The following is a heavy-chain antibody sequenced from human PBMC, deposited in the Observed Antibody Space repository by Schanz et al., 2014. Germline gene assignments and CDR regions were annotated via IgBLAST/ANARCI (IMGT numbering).Heavy chain of an antibody. CDR2: IYASGAT. V-gene: IGHV3-66*01. CDR1: GFTVSSDH. CDR3: ARVQHYDPSGWGYFDY. Sequence: EVQLVESGGGFVQPGGSLGLSCVVSGFTVSSDHMSWVRQAPGKGLEWVSTIYASGATYYADSVKRRFTVSRDNSKNTVYLQMNRLRAEDTAVYYCARVQHYDPSGWGYFDYWGQGALVTVSS. J-gene: IGHJ4*02. D-gene: IGHD3-22*01.